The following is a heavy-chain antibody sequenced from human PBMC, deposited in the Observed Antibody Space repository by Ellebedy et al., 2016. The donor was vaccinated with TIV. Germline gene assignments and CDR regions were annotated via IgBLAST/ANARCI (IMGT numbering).Heavy chain of an antibody. V-gene: IGHV3-30*02. Sequence: GESLKISCAASGFTFSSTGMHWFRQAPGTGLEWVAYIRLDGNTKFYTDSVRGRFTISKDNSKNTLYLQMNSLRDDDTAVYYCAKTWGADYWGQGTQVTVSS. D-gene: IGHD7-27*01. J-gene: IGHJ4*02. CDR3: AKTWGADY. CDR1: GFTFSSTG. CDR2: IRLDGNTK.